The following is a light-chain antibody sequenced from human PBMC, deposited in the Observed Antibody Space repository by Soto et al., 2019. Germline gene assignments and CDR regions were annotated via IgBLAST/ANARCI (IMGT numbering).Light chain of an antibody. CDR2: DAS. CDR1: QSVGTY. CDR3: QQRGKWPPYT. V-gene: IGKV3-11*01. J-gene: IGKJ2*01. Sequence: DIVLTQSPATLSLSPGERATLSCRASQSVGTYLACYQHKPGQAPRLLIYDASNRATGIPDRISVSGSGTDFTLTISSLAPEEFAVYYCQQRGKWPPYTFGQGNKVELK.